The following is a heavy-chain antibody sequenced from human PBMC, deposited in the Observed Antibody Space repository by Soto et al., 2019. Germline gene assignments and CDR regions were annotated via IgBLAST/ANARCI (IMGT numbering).Heavy chain of an antibody. D-gene: IGHD3-10*01. CDR3: ARGLLWFGELLFSGWFDP. V-gene: IGHV1-2*02. CDR2: INPNSGGT. Sequence: ASVKVSCKGSWYPLTGHYMHLVRPAPGPGLEWMGWINPNSGGTNYAQKFQGRVTMTRDTSISTAYMELSRLRSDDTAVYYCARGLLWFGELLFSGWFDPWGQGTLVTVST. J-gene: IGHJ5*02. CDR1: WYPLTGHY.